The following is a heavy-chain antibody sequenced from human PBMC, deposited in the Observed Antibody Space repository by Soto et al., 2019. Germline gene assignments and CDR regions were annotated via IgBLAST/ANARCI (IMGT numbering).Heavy chain of an antibody. CDR1: GFSLSTSGMR. Sequence: SGPTLVNPTQTLTLTCTFSGFSLSTSGMRVSWIRQPPGMALEWLARIDWDDDKFYSTSLKTRLTISKDTSKNQVVLTMTNMDPVDTATYYCARIPAKYYYGMDVWGQGTTVTVSS. CDR3: ARIPAKYYYGMDV. J-gene: IGHJ6*02. CDR2: IDWDDDK. D-gene: IGHD2-2*01. V-gene: IGHV2-70*04.